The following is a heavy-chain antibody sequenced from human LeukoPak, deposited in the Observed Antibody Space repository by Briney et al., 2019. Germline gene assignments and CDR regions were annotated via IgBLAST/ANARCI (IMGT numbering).Heavy chain of an antibody. CDR3: ARDFYCGGDCRSKDY. V-gene: IGHV1-18*01. J-gene: IGHJ4*02. Sequence: ASVKVSCKASGYTFTSYGISWVRQAPGQGLEWMGWISAYNGNTNYAQKLQGRVTMTTDTSTSTAYMGLRSLRSDDTAVYYCARDFYCGGDCRSKDYWGQGTLVTVSS. CDR2: ISAYNGNT. CDR1: GYTFTSYG. D-gene: IGHD2-21*02.